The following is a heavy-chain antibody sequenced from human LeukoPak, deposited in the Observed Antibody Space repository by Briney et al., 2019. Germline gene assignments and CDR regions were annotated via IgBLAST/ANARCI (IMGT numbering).Heavy chain of an antibody. CDR1: GFTFSSYT. Sequence: GGSLRLSCAASGFTFSSYTMNWVRQAPGKGLEWVSIISSGSSYIHYADSVKGRFTISRDNAKNSLYLQMNSLRAEDTAVYYCARGRWSDWGQGTLVTVSS. J-gene: IGHJ4*02. V-gene: IGHV3-21*01. CDR3: ARGRWSD. CDR2: ISSGSSYI. D-gene: IGHD6-13*01.